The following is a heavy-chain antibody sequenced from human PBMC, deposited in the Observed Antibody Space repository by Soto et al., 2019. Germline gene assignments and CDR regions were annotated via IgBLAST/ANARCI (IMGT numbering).Heavy chain of an antibody. CDR2: TSYDGSNA. CDR3: AKDQGSIGFFDY. V-gene: IGHV3-30*18. D-gene: IGHD6-19*01. CDR1: GFTFSNYG. Sequence: QVQLVESGGGVVQPGRSLRLSCAASGFTFSNYGMSWVRQAPGKGLEWVATTSYDGSNAYYADSVKGRFTISRDNSKNTLYLQMNSLRPDDAAVFYCAKDQGSIGFFDYWGQGTLVTVSS. J-gene: IGHJ4*02.